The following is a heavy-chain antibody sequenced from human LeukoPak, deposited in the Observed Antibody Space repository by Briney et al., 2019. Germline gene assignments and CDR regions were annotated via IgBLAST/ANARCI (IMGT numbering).Heavy chain of an antibody. D-gene: IGHD5-24*01. CDR3: ASNLEMATFDAFDI. CDR2: ISSGSTYM. Sequence: GGSLRLSCAVSGFTFSNYSMNWVRQAPGKGLEWVSSISSGSTYMYYADSVKGRFTISRDNAKNSLYLQMNSLRVEDTAVYYCASNLEMATFDAFDIWGQGTMVTVSS. CDR1: GFTFSNYS. V-gene: IGHV3-21*01. J-gene: IGHJ3*02.